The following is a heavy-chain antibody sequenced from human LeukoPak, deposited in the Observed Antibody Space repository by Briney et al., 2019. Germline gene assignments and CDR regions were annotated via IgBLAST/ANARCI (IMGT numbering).Heavy chain of an antibody. D-gene: IGHD4-23*01. V-gene: IGHV3-23*01. J-gene: IGHJ4*02. CDR2: IGSDYKT. Sequence: GGSLRLSCAASGFTIGGFAMTWVRQAPGKGLEWVSSIGSDYKTHYSESVKGRFAISRDNSQSTVFLQMISLRADDTAVYYCARRDGDNDRGFDYWGQGTLVTVSS. CDR3: ARRDGDNDRGFDY. CDR1: GFTIGGFA.